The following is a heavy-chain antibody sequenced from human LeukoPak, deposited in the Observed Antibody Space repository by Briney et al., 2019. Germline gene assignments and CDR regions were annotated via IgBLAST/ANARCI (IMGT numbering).Heavy chain of an antibody. D-gene: IGHD6-13*01. J-gene: IGHJ5*02. Sequence: SETLSLTCTVSGYSISSGYYWGWIRQPPGKGLEWIGSIYHSGSTYYNPSLKSRVTISVDTSKNQFSLKLSSVTAADTAVYFCARAYRSSWYANWFDPWGQGTLVTVSS. CDR1: GYSISSGYY. CDR3: ARAYRSSWYANWFDP. CDR2: IYHSGST. V-gene: IGHV4-38-2*02.